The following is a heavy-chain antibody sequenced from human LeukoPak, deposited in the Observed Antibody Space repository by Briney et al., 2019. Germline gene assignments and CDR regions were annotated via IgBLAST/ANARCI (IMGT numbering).Heavy chain of an antibody. J-gene: IGHJ6*03. CDR2: ISYDGSNK. V-gene: IGHV3-30-3*01. CDR1: GFTFSSYA. D-gene: IGHD2-2*02. Sequence: PGGSLRLSCAASGFTFSSYAIHWVRQAPGKGLEWVAVISYDGSNKYYADSVKGRFTISRDNSKNTLYLQMHSLRAEDTAVYYCARGRCSSTSCYRDYYYMDVWGKGTTVTVSS. CDR3: ARGRCSSTSCYRDYYYMDV.